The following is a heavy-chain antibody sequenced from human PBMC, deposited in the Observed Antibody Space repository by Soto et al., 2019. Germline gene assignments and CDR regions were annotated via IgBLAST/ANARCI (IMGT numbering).Heavy chain of an antibody. V-gene: IGHV3-30-3*01. CDR1: GFSFSSYA. CDR2: ISYGGTNK. CDR3: ANAGGVRAARDY. J-gene: IGHJ4*02. Sequence: GGSLRLSCAASGFSFSSYAMHWVRQAPGKGLEWVASISYGGTNKYYADSVKGRFTISRDNSENTLYLQMNSLRPEDTAVFYCANAGGVRAARDYWGQGTLVTVSS. D-gene: IGHD6-6*01.